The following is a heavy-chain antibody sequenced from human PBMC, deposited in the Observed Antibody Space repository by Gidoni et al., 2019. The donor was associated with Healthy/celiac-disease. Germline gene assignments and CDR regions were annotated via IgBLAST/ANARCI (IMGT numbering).Heavy chain of an antibody. V-gene: IGHV5-51*01. Sequence: EVQLVQSGAEVKKPGESLTISCKGSGYSFTSYWIGWVRQMPGKGLEWMGIIYPGDSDTRYSPSFQGQVTISADKSISTAYLQWSSLKASDTAMYYCARVGQQLVPAYYYYGMDVWGQGTTVTVSS. D-gene: IGHD6-13*01. CDR2: IYPGDSDT. CDR3: ARVGQQLVPAYYYYGMDV. J-gene: IGHJ6*02. CDR1: GYSFTSYW.